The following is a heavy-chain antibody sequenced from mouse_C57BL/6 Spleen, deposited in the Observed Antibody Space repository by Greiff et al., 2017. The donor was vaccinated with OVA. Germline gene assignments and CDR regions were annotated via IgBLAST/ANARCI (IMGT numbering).Heavy chain of an antibody. CDR3: ARSNSLYYYVDY. CDR2: INPNNGGT. CDR1: GYTFTDYY. D-gene: IGHD2-3*01. Sequence: EVQLQQSGPELVKPGASVKISCKASGYTFTDYYMNWVKQSHGKSLEWIGDINPNNGGTSYNQKFKGKATLTVDKSSSTAYMELRSLTSEDSAVYYCARSNSLYYYVDYWGQGTTLTVSS. V-gene: IGHV1-26*01. J-gene: IGHJ2*01.